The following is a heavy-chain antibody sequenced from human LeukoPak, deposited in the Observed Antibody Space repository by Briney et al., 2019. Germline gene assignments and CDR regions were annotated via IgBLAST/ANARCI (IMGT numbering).Heavy chain of an antibody. D-gene: IGHD4-17*01. V-gene: IGHV3-30-3*01. Sequence: PGGSLRLTCAASGFTFSSYALHWVRQPPGKGLEWVAVISYDGSNKYNPDSVKGRFTISRDNSKNTLNLQMNSLRAEDTAVYYCASADYGDYIYYYDYGMDVWGQGTTVTVSS. CDR1: GFTFSSYA. J-gene: IGHJ6*02. CDR3: ASADYGDYIYYYDYGMDV. CDR2: ISYDGSNK.